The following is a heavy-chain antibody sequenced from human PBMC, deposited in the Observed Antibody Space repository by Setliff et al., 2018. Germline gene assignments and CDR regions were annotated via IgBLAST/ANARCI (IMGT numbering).Heavy chain of an antibody. CDR3: VRHMTYYDFWRGYYSTSDAFHV. CDR2: ISSSGSTI. CDR1: GLTFSSYE. V-gene: IGHV3-48*03. Sequence: GGSLRLSCAVSGLTFSSYEMNWVRQAPGKGLEWVSYISSSGSTIYYADSVKGRFTISRDNAKNSLYLQMNSLRAEDTAVYYCVRHMTYYDFWRGYYSTSDAFHVWGQGTMVTVSS. J-gene: IGHJ3*01. D-gene: IGHD3-3*01.